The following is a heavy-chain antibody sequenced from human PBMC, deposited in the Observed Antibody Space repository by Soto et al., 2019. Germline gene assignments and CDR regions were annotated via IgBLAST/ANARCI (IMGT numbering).Heavy chain of an antibody. V-gene: IGHV3-23*01. CDR2: LSNTGRRT. CDR1: VFPFGANA. Sequence: GGSLRLSCVVSVFPFGANAMSWVRQAPGKGLEWVSGLSNTGRRTSYADSVKGRFNISRDNSENTVYLQMNSLRVEDTAVYYCATEMGATQGPFDNWGQGTLVTVSS. D-gene: IGHD1-26*01. CDR3: ATEMGATQGPFDN. J-gene: IGHJ4*02.